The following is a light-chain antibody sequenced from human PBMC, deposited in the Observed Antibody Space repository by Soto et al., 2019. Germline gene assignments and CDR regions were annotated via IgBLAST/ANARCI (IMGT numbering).Light chain of an antibody. CDR2: EVS. V-gene: IGLV2-14*01. CDR1: RSDVGGYNY. J-gene: IGLJ3*02. CDR3: SSYTSSSTRV. Sequence: QSALTQPASVSGSPGQSITISCTGTRSDVGGYNYVSWYQQHPGKAPKLMVYEVSNRPSGVSNRFSGSKSGNTDALTISGLQAEEEADYYCSSYTSSSTRVFGGGTKLTVL.